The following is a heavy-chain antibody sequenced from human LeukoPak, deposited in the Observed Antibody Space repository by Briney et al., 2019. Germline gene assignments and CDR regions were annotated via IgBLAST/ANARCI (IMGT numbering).Heavy chain of an antibody. CDR2: ISSSGSSI. CDR3: AHYDRKVAGGKSFDY. J-gene: IGHJ4*02. D-gene: IGHD3-22*01. CDR1: GFTFSTYE. V-gene: IGHV3-48*03. Sequence: GRSLRLSCVVSGFTFSTYEMNWVRQDPGKGLEWVSYISSSGSSIYYADSVKGRFTISRDNAKNSLYLQMNSLRAEDTAVYYCAHYDRKVAGGKSFDYWGQGTLVTVSS.